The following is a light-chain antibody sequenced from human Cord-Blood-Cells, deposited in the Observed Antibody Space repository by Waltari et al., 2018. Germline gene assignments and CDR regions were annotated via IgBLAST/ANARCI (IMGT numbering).Light chain of an antibody. J-gene: IGKJ1*01. CDR3: QQYKNWPWT. V-gene: IGKV3-15*01. Sequence: EIVMPQSPATLSVSPGERATLSCRASQSVSSNLARYQQRPGQARRLLIYGASSRATGIPARFSGSGSGTEFTITISSLQSEDFAVYYSQQYKNWPWTFGQGTKVEIK. CDR2: GAS. CDR1: QSVSSN.